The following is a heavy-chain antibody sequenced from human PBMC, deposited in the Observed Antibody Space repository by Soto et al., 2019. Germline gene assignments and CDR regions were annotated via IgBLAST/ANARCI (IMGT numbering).Heavy chain of an antibody. D-gene: IGHD3-10*01. Sequence: SQRLAYAASEFTFRSYAVSRVRQTTGKGLEWVSAISGSGGSTYYADSVKGRFTTSRDNSKSTLYLQMNSLRAEDTALYYCAKETHGGLLWFGELSTGWGQGTLVTVSS. CDR2: ISGSGGST. CDR3: AKETHGGLLWFGELSTG. J-gene: IGHJ4*02. V-gene: IGHV3-23*01. CDR1: EFTFRSYA.